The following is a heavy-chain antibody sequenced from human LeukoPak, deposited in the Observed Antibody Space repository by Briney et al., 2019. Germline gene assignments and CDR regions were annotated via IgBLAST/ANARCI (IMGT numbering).Heavy chain of an antibody. CDR1: GGTFSSYA. CDR3: ARARREDIVVVPAALEKYYYYYGMDV. D-gene: IGHD2-2*01. V-gene: IGHV1-69*13. CDR2: IIPIFGTA. Sequence: SVEVSCKASGGTFSSYAISWVRQAPGQGLEWMGGIIPIFGTANYAQKFQGRVTITADESTSTAYMELSSLRSEDTAVYYCARARREDIVVVPAALEKYYYYYGMDVWGQGTTVTVSS. J-gene: IGHJ6*02.